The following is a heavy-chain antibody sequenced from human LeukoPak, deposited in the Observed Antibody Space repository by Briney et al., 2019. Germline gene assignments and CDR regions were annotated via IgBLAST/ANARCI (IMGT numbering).Heavy chain of an antibody. Sequence: PGGALRLSCAASGVPFSSYEMNWVRQAPAKGLGWVSYISSSGSTIYYADPVKGRFTISRDNAKNSLYLRMNSLRAEDTAVYYCARGPSVTQVYWGQGTLVTVSS. CDR3: ARGPSVTQVY. J-gene: IGHJ4*02. CDR2: ISSSGSTI. V-gene: IGHV3-48*03. D-gene: IGHD4-17*01. CDR1: GVPFSSYE.